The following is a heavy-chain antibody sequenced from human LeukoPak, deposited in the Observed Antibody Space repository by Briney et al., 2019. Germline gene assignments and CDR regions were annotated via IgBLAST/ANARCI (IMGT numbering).Heavy chain of an antibody. V-gene: IGHV1-24*01. J-gene: IGHJ3*02. D-gene: IGHD3-3*01. CDR1: GYTLTELS. Sequence: ASVKASCKVSGYTLTELSMHWVRQAPGEGLEWMGGFDPEDGETIYAQKFQGRVTMTEDTSTDTAHMELSSLRSEDTAVYYCATPLGVGAFDIWGQGTMVTVSS. CDR2: FDPEDGET. CDR3: ATPLGVGAFDI.